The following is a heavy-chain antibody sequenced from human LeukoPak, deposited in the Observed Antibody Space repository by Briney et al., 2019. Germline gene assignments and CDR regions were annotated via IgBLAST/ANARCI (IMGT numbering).Heavy chain of an antibody. V-gene: IGHV4-59*08. CDR2: IYYSGNT. J-gene: IGHJ3*02. Sequence: KASETLSPTCTVSGGSISGDHWNWIRQPPGKGLEWIGNIYYSGNTNYNPSLKSRVTISVDTSKNQFSLKLSSVTAADTAVYYCARRNDFDIWGQGTMVTVSS. CDR3: ARRNDFDI. CDR1: GGSISGDH.